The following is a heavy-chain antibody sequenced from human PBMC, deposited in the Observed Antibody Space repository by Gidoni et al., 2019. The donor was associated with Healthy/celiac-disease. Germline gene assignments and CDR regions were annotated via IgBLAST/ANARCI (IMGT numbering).Heavy chain of an antibody. D-gene: IGHD5-18*01. CDR3: ARGRLRRGYSYGYYPLDY. J-gene: IGHJ4*02. CDR2: MNPNSGNT. CDR1: GYTFTSYD. Sequence: QVQLVQSGAEVKKPGASVKVSCKASGYTFTSYDINWVRQAPGQGLEWMGWMNPNSGNTGYAQKFQGRVTMTRNTSISTAYMELSSLRSEDTAVYYCARGRLRRGYSYGYYPLDYWGQGTLVTVSS. V-gene: IGHV1-8*01.